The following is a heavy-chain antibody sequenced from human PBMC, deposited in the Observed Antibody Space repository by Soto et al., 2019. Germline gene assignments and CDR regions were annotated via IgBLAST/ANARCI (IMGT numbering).Heavy chain of an antibody. J-gene: IGHJ4*02. CDR1: GYTFTSYG. D-gene: IGHD2-2*01. V-gene: IGHV1-18*01. CDR2: ISAYNGNT. Sequence: ASVKVSCKASGYTFTSYGISWVRQAPGQGLEWMGWISAYNGNTNYAQKLQGRVTISRDNSKNTLYLQMYSLRAEDTAVYYCATIIIPADTNFYWGQGTLVTVSS. CDR3: ATIIIPADTNFY.